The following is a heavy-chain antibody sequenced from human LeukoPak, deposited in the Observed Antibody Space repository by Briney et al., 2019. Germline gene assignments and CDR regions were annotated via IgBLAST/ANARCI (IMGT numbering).Heavy chain of an antibody. CDR3: ARVLAMVRGALDY. Sequence: GGSLRLSCAASGFTFSSYSMNWVRQAPGKGLEWVSSISSSSSYIYYAGSVKGRFTISRDNAKNSLYLQMNSLRAEDTAVYYCARVLAMVRGALDYWGQGTLVTVSS. V-gene: IGHV3-21*01. CDR2: ISSSSSYI. CDR1: GFTFSSYS. J-gene: IGHJ4*02. D-gene: IGHD3-10*01.